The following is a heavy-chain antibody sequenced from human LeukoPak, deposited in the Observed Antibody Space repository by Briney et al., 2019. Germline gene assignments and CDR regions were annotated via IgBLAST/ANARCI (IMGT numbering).Heavy chain of an antibody. Sequence: GGSLRLSCAASGFTFSSYGMHWVRQAPGKGLEWVAFIRYDGSNKYYADSVKGRFTISRDNSKNTLYLQMNSLRAEDTAVYYCARDQWELLPYDAFDIWGQGTMVTVSS. CDR3: ARDQWELLPYDAFDI. D-gene: IGHD1-26*01. J-gene: IGHJ3*02. V-gene: IGHV3-30*02. CDR1: GFTFSSYG. CDR2: IRYDGSNK.